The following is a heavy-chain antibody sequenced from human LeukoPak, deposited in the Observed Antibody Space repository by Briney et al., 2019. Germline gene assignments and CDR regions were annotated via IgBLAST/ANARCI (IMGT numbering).Heavy chain of an antibody. CDR2: IIPIFGTA. V-gene: IGHV1-69*06. CDR1: GGTFSSYA. CDR3: ASPGRFGELGYDY. J-gene: IGHJ4*02. D-gene: IGHD3-10*01. Sequence: SVKVSCKASGGTFSSYAISWVRQAPGQGLEWMGGIIPIFGTANYAQKFQGRVTITADKSTSTAYMELSSLRSEDTAVYYCASPGRFGELGYDYWGQGTLVTVSS.